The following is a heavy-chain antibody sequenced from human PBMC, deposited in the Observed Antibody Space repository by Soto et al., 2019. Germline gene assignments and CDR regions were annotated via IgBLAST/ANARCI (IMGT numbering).Heavy chain of an antibody. V-gene: IGHV3-23*01. Sequence: GGSLRLYCAASGFTSSSYAMSWVRQAPGKGLEWVSAISGSGGSTYYADSVKGRFTISRDNSKNTLYLQMNSLRAEDTAVYYCAKGGSGSYSYYFDYWGQGTLVTVS. D-gene: IGHD1-26*01. CDR3: AKGGSGSYSYYFDY. CDR2: ISGSGGST. J-gene: IGHJ4*02. CDR1: GFTSSSYA.